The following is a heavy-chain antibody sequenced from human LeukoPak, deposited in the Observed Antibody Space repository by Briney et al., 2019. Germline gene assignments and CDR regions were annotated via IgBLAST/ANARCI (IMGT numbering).Heavy chain of an antibody. CDR1: GGTFSSYA. D-gene: IGHD3-10*01. Sequence: SVKVSCKASGGTFSSYAISWVRQAPGQGLEWMGRIIPIFGTANYAQKFQDRVTITTDDSTSTAYMELSSLRSEDTAVYYCARELWFGELLGFWFDPWGQGTLVTVSS. CDR2: IIPIFGTA. J-gene: IGHJ5*02. CDR3: ARELWFGELLGFWFDP. V-gene: IGHV1-69*05.